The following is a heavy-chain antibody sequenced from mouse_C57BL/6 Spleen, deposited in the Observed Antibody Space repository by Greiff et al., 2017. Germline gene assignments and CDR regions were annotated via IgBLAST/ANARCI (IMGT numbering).Heavy chain of an antibody. CDR1: GFNIKNTY. V-gene: IGHV14-3*01. J-gene: IGHJ3*01. D-gene: IGHD2-3*01. CDR3: ARDDGYWAWFAY. CDR2: IDPANGNT. Sequence: EVNVVESVAELVRPGASVKLSCTASGFNIKNTYMHWVKQRPEQGLEWIGRIDPANGNTKYAPKFQGKATITADTSSNTAYLQLSSLTSEDTAIYYCARDDGYWAWFAYWGQGTLVTVSA.